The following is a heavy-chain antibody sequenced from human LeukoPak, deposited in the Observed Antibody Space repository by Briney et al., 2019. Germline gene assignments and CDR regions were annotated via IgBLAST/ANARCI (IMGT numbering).Heavy chain of an antibody. J-gene: IGHJ6*02. Sequence: GASVKVSCKASGYTFTSYGISWVRQAPGQGLEWMGWISAYNGNTNYAQKLQGRVTMTTDTSTSTAYMELRSLRSDDTAVYYCARDPTTVTGFYYYYYCGMDVWGQGTTVTVSS. CDR1: GYTFTSYG. CDR2: ISAYNGNT. CDR3: ARDPTTVTGFYYYYYCGMDV. D-gene: IGHD4-17*01. V-gene: IGHV1-18*01.